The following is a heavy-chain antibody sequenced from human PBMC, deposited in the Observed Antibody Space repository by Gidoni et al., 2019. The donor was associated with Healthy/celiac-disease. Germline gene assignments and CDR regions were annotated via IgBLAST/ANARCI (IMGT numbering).Heavy chain of an antibody. D-gene: IGHD3-22*01. J-gene: IGHJ4*02. CDR2: ISGSGGST. V-gene: IGHV3-23*01. CDR1: GFTFSSYA. Sequence: EVQLLESGGGLVQPGGSLRLSCAASGFTFSSYAMSCVRQDPGKGLEWVSAISGSGGSTYSADSVKGRFTISRDNSKNTLYLQMNSLRAEDTAVYYCAKENYYDSSGPNDYWGQGTLVTVSS. CDR3: AKENYYDSSGPNDY.